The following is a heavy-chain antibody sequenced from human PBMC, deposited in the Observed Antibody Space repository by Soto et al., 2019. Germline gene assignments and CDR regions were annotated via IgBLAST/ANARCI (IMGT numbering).Heavy chain of an antibody. CDR1: GGSISSSSYY. V-gene: IGHV4-39*01. J-gene: IGHJ5*02. Sequence: SETLSLTCTVSGGSISSSSYYWGWIRQPPGKGLEWIGSIYYSGSTYYNPPLKSRVTISVDTSKNQFSLKLSSVTAADTAVYYCARVVPAAMVSALNWFDPWGQGTLVTVSS. D-gene: IGHD2-2*01. CDR2: IYYSGST. CDR3: ARVVPAAMVSALNWFDP.